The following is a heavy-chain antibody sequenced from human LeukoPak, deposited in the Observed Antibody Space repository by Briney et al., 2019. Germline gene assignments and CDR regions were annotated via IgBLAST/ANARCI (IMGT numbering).Heavy chain of an antibody. V-gene: IGHV3-66*01. CDR2: IYSGGST. D-gene: IGHD6-13*01. J-gene: IGHJ3*02. CDR3: ARDGAIAAAGAFDI. CDR1: GFTVSSNY. Sequence: GRSLRLSCAASGFTVSSNYMSWVRQAPGKGLEWVSVIYSGGSTYYADSVKGRFTISRDNSKNTLYLQMNSLRAEDTAVYYCARDGAIAAAGAFDIWGQGTMVTVSS.